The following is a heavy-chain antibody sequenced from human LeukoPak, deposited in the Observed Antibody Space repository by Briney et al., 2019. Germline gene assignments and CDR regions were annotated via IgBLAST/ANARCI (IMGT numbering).Heavy chain of an antibody. CDR2: MNPNSGNT. D-gene: IGHD1-1*01. J-gene: IGHJ6*03. V-gene: IGHV1-8*01. Sequence: ASVKVSCKASGYTFTSYDINWVRQATGQGLEWMGWMNPNSGNTGYAQKLQGRVTMTRNTSISTVYLELSSLRSEDTAVYYCARANSWNGYYYYMDVWGKGTTVTISS. CDR1: GYTFTSYD. CDR3: ARANSWNGYYYYMDV.